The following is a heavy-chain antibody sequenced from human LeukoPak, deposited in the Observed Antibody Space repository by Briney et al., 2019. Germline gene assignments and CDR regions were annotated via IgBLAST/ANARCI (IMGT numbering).Heavy chain of an antibody. CDR1: GYTLTELS. J-gene: IGHJ6*02. CDR3: ATVGGYPNYYYYGMDV. D-gene: IGHD1-26*01. CDR2: FDPEDGET. Sequence: ASVKVSCKVSGYTLTELSMHWVRQAPGKGLEWMGGFDPEDGETIYAQKFQGRATMTEDTSTDTAYMELSSLRSEDTAVYYCATVGGYPNYYYYGMDVWGQGTTVTVSS. V-gene: IGHV1-24*01.